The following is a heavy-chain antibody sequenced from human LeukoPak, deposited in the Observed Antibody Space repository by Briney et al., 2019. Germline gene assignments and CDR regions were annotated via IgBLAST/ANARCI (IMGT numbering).Heavy chain of an antibody. Sequence: GGSLRLSCAASGFTFSDYYMSWVRQAPGKGLEWVATVSGSGSNRYYAGSVEGRFTISRDNSKNTLYLQMNSLRAEDTAVYYCARAGYCSGGSCYVYYYFDYWGQGTLVTVSS. V-gene: IGHV3-23*01. J-gene: IGHJ4*02. CDR3: ARAGYCSGGSCYVYYYFDY. CDR2: VSGSGSNR. CDR1: GFTFSDYY. D-gene: IGHD2-15*01.